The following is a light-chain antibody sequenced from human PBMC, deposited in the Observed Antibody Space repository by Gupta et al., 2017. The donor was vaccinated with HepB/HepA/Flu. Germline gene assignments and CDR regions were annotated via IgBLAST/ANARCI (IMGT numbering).Light chain of an antibody. V-gene: IGKV3-15*01. CDR1: QSVSRN. CDR2: GAS. Sequence: EIVMTQSPATLSVSPGESATRSCTASQSVSRNLAWYQQKPGQAPRILIYGASTRATGNPARGSGSGSGTEFTLSSISLQYEDFEVYDCQQYNNWQFGQGTKVEIK. J-gene: IGKJ1*01. CDR3: QQYNNWQ.